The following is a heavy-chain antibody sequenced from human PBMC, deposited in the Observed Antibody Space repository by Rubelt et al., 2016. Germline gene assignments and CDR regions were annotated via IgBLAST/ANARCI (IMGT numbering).Heavy chain of an antibody. V-gene: IGHV3-48*03. D-gene: IGHD3-22*01. CDR2: ISGGGSII. CDR3: ARESGEYYYDSSGYYYLPNRRGMDV. Sequence: GGGLVQPGGSLRLSCSASGFTFSTYEMNWVRQAPGKGLEWVSYISGGGSIIKYADSVKGRFTISRDNSKNTPYLQMNSLRAEDTAVYYCARESGEYYYDSSGYYYLPNRRGMDVWGQGTTVTVSS. CDR1: GFTFSTYE. J-gene: IGHJ6*02.